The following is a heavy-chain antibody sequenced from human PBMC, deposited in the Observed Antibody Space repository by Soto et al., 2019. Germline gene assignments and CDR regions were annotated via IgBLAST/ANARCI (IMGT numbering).Heavy chain of an antibody. V-gene: IGHV3-21*01. Sequence: EVQLVESGGGLVKPGGSLKLSCAASGFTFSSYSMNWVRQAPGKVLEWVSSISSSSSYIYYADSVKGRFTISRDNAKNSLYLQMNSLRAEDTAVYYCAVSSMTTVTTALGYWGQGTLVTVSS. CDR2: ISSSSSYI. CDR3: AVSSMTTVTTALGY. CDR1: GFTFSSYS. D-gene: IGHD4-4*01. J-gene: IGHJ4*02.